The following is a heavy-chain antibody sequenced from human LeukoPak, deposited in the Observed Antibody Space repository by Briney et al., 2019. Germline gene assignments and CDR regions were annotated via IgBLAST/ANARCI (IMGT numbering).Heavy chain of an antibody. V-gene: IGHV3-30*18. Sequence: GGSLRLSCAASGFTFSSYGMHWVHQAPGKGLEWVAVISYDGSNKYYADSVKGRFTISRDNSKNTLYLQMNSLRAEDTAVYYCAKDRDYYDSSGYYYFDYWGQGTLVTVSS. CDR2: ISYDGSNK. D-gene: IGHD3-22*01. J-gene: IGHJ4*02. CDR3: AKDRDYYDSSGYYYFDY. CDR1: GFTFSSYG.